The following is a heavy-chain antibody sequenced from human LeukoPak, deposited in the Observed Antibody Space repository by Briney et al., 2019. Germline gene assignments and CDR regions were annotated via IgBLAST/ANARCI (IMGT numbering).Heavy chain of an antibody. Sequence: GASVKVSCKASGYTFTSYYMHWVRQAPGQGLEWMGIINPSGGSTSYAQKFRGRVTMTRDTSTSTVYMELSSLTSEDTAVYYCAGDERWLRLGWFDPWGQGTLVTVSS. CDR2: INPSGGST. CDR3: AGDERWLRLGWFDP. CDR1: GYTFTSYY. J-gene: IGHJ5*02. D-gene: IGHD5-12*01. V-gene: IGHV1-46*01.